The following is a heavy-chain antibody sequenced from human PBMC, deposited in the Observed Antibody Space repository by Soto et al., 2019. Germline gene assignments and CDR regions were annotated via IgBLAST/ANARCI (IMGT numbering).Heavy chain of an antibody. Sequence: GGSLRLSCTASGFIFGDYCMSWVRQAPWKGLEYIGLIRNKGYGESTEYAASVKGRFTISRDDSKNIVYLQMNSLKAEDTGVYLCTSFLADRFDFGGQGTLVTVSS. V-gene: IGHV3-49*04. CDR3: TSFLADRFDF. CDR2: IRNKGYGEST. J-gene: IGHJ4*02. CDR1: GFIFGDYC. D-gene: IGHD6-13*01.